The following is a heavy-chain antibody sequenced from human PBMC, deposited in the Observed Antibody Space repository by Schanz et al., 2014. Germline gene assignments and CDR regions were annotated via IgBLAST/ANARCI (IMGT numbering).Heavy chain of an antibody. J-gene: IGHJ4*02. CDR1: GYSLNELS. D-gene: IGHD3-10*01. CDR3: ARDRVSFVRGPLGVD. V-gene: IGHV1-18*01. Sequence: QVQLVQSGAEVKKPGASVKVSCKVSGYSLNELSMHWVRQAPGQGLEWMGWISGYNGDTNYAPKFQDRVTMTTDTSTGITSLELRNLKSDDTAVYYCARDRVSFVRGPLGVDWGQGTHVIVSS. CDR2: ISGYNGDT.